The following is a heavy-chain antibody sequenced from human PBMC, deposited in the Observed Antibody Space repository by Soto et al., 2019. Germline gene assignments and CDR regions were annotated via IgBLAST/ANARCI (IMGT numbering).Heavy chain of an antibody. CDR2: IVVGSGNT. V-gene: IGHV1-58*01. D-gene: IGHD3-3*01. Sequence: VKVSCKASGFTFTSSAVQWVRQARGQRLEWIGWIVVGSGNTNYAQKFQERVTITRDMSTSTAYLQWSSLKASDTAMYYCARLGQRIFGVVPYYYGMDVWGQGTTVTVSS. CDR1: GFTFTSSA. CDR3: ARLGQRIFGVVPYYYGMDV. J-gene: IGHJ6*02.